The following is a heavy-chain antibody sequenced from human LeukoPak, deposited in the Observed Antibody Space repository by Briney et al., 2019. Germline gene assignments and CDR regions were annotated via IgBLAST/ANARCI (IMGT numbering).Heavy chain of an antibody. V-gene: IGHV1-2*02. Sequence: ASVKVSCKASGYTFTDYYLHWVRQAPGQGLEWMGWINPNSGGTNYAQKFQGRVTLTRDTSMSTAYMEISRLTSDDTAVYYCARDNLEASWGSPGDYWGQGTLVIVSS. D-gene: IGHD2-2*01. CDR2: INPNSGGT. CDR3: ARDNLEASWGSPGDY. CDR1: GYTFTDYY. J-gene: IGHJ4*02.